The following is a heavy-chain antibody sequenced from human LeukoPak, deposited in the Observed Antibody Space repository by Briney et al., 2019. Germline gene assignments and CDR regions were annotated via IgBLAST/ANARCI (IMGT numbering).Heavy chain of an antibody. Sequence: SVKVSCKTSGITFSSYAINWVRQAPGQGLEWMGGIIPIFGTANYGQKFQGRVTITADESTSTVNMEMSSLRSEDTAVYYCARMTGYCIRTSCYGKNLVRPWGQGTLGNGSS. J-gene: IGHJ5*02. CDR2: IIPIFGTA. CDR1: GITFSSYA. V-gene: IGHV1-69*13. CDR3: ARMTGYCIRTSCYGKNLVRP. D-gene: IGHD2-2*01.